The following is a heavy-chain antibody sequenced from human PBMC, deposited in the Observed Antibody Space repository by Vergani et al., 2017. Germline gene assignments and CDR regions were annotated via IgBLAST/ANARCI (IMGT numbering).Heavy chain of an antibody. CDR1: GGSISSGDYY. D-gene: IGHD6-19*01. J-gene: IGHJ1*01. CDR3: TRHGRSGWAGYFQH. Sequence: QVKLQESGPGLVKTSQTLSLTCTVSGGSISSGDYYWGWIRQPPGKGLEWIGTIYYTGTTYYNEAHKSRLTISVDTSKNQFSLNLTSVTAADTAVYYCTRHGRSGWAGYFQHWGQGTLVTASS. V-gene: IGHV4-39*01. CDR2: IYYTGTT.